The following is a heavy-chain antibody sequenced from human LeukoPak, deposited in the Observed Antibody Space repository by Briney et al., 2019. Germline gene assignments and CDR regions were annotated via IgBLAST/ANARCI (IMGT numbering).Heavy chain of an antibody. CDR1: GFTFGDYV. V-gene: IGHV3-49*03. CDR2: IRSKAYGGTT. D-gene: IGHD3-16*01. J-gene: IGHJ6*02. CDR3: TRDYPLGGDPGEGPYYGMDV. Sequence: GGSLRLSCTASGFTFGDYVMSWFRQAPGKGLEWVGFIRSKAYGGTTEYAASVKGRFTISRDDSKSIAYLQMNSLKTEDTAVYYCTRDYPLGGDPGEGPYYGMDVWGQGTTVTVSS.